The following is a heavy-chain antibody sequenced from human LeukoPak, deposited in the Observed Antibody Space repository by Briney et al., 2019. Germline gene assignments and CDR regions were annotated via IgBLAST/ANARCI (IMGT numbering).Heavy chain of an antibody. J-gene: IGHJ4*02. CDR1: GYTFSTYD. Sequence: GSAKVSCKASGYTFSTYDIQWVRQAPGQGLEWVAIINPSVGGTRFAIQFHGRVTMTRDTSTSTVYMELSSLRSEDTAVYYCASRLITAGADYWGQGTLVTVPS. V-gene: IGHV1-46*01. CDR2: INPSVGGT. D-gene: IGHD3-16*01. CDR3: ASRLITAGADY.